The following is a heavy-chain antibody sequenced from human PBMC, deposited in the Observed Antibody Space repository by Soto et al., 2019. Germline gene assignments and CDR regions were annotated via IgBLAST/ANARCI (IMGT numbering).Heavy chain of an antibody. V-gene: IGHV3-33*01. Sequence: QVQLVESGGGVVQPGRSLRLSCAASGFGFSSHDMHWVRQTAGKGLEWLAVIWSDGSDEHYADSLKGRFTLSRDNSKNMLYLQMNSLRVEDTAVYYCARGSRRFDSGGYYHVLNYWGQGSLVTVSS. CDR1: GFGFSSHD. CDR2: IWSDGSDE. CDR3: ARGSRRFDSGGYYHVLNY. J-gene: IGHJ4*02. D-gene: IGHD3-22*01.